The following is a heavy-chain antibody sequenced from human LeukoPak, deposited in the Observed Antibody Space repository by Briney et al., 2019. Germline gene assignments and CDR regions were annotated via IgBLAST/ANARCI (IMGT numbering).Heavy chain of an antibody. V-gene: IGHV3-15*01. J-gene: IGHJ6*04. CDR1: GFTFSNAW. CDR2: IKSKTDGGTT. Sequence: PGGSLRLSYAASGFTFSNAWMSWVRQAPGKGLEWVGRIKSKTDGGTTDYAAPVKGRFTISRDDSKNTLYLQMNSLKTEDTAVYYCTTGYCSSTSCYPVEYGMDVWGKGTTVTVSS. CDR3: TTGYCSSTSCYPVEYGMDV. D-gene: IGHD2-2*01.